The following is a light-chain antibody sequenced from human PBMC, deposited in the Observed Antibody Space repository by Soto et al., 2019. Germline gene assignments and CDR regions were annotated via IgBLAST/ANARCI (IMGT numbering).Light chain of an antibody. CDR3: QQYNTYSSWT. Sequence: DIQMTQSPSTLSASVGDRVTITCRASQSVSRWLAWYQQRPGEVLKLMIYDASSLASGVPSRFSGSGSGTEFTPTITSLQPDDFATYYCQQYNTYSSWTFGQGTKVEIK. CDR1: QSVSRW. V-gene: IGKV1-5*01. J-gene: IGKJ1*01. CDR2: DAS.